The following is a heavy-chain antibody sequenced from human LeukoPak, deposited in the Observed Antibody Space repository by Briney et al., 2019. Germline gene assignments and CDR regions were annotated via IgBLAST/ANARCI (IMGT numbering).Heavy chain of an antibody. CDR3: ARDMRGREAGATISDY. CDR1: GFTFSNFA. D-gene: IGHD1-26*01. CDR2: VSYDGNRK. J-gene: IGHJ4*02. V-gene: IGHV3-30-3*01. Sequence: GGSLRLSCEASGFTFSNFAIHWVRQAPGKGLEWVTIVSYDGNRKYYADSVRGRFTVSRDNSKNTLHLEMNSLRVEDTAVYYCARDMRGREAGATISDYWGQGTLVTVSS.